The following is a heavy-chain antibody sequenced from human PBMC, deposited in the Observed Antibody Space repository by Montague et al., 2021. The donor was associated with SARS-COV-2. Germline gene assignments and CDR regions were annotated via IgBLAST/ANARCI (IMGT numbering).Heavy chain of an antibody. D-gene: IGHD6-13*01. Sequence: SETLSLTCAVYGGSFSGYYWSWIRQPPGKGLEWIGEITHSGSTNSNPSLTSRVTISLDTSTNQFSLKLSSVTAADTAVYYCARGRYSSSWYGTKYYFDYWGQGTLVTVSS. CDR1: GGSFSGYY. J-gene: IGHJ4*02. V-gene: IGHV4-34*01. CDR3: ARGRYSSSWYGTKYYFDY. CDR2: ITHSGST.